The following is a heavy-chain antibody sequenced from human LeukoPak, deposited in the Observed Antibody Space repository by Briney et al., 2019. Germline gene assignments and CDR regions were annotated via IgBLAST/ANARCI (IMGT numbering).Heavy chain of an antibody. CDR3: AKAARSSDTSVLRFLEWLLTD. Sequence: ASVTVSCKTSGYTFTDYYIHWVRQAPGQGLEWMGRVNPRRGDTSFARKFQGRVTMSSDTSISTVYMDLSSLRSDDTAVYFCAKAARSSDTSVLRFLEWLLTDWGQGTLVIVSS. CDR2: VNPRRGDT. J-gene: IGHJ4*02. D-gene: IGHD3-3*01. V-gene: IGHV1-2*02. CDR1: GYTFTDYY.